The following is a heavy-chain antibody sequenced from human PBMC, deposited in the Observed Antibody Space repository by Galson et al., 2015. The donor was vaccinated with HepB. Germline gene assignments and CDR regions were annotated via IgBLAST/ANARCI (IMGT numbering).Heavy chain of an antibody. CDR2: FDPEDGDT. J-gene: IGHJ4*02. Sequence: SVKVSCKVSGYTLTELSMHWVRQAPGKGLEWMGGFDPEDGDTISAQKFQGRVTMTEDTSTDTAYMDLSSLRSEDAAVYYCAIGRPRYYFDYWGQGTLVTVSS. V-gene: IGHV1-24*01. CDR1: GYTLTELS. CDR3: AIGRPRYYFDY.